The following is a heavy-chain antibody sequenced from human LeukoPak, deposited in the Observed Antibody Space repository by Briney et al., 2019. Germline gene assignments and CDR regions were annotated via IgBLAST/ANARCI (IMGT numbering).Heavy chain of an antibody. CDR3: ARILYSSNIDY. D-gene: IGHD6-19*01. CDR2: IYHTGIA. CDR1: GSSIRSIYH. Sequence: SETLSLTCNVSGSSIRSIYHWGWIRQPPGKRLEWIGSIYHTGIAYYNPSLKSRVTISVDTSKNHFSLRLSSVTAADTAVYYCARILYSSNIDYWGQGTLVTVSS. V-gene: IGHV4-38-2*02. J-gene: IGHJ4*02.